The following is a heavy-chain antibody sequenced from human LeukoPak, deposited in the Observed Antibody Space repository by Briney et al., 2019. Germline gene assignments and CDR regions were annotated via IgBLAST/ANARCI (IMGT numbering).Heavy chain of an antibody. CDR2: ISSSGSTI. J-gene: IGHJ6*02. Sequence: GGSPRLSCAASGFTFSSYEMNWVRQAPGKGLEWVSYISSSGSTIYYADSVKGRFTISRDNAKNSLYLQMNSLRAEDTAVYYCARFVTTSFGDVWGQGTTVTVSS. CDR1: GFTFSSYE. D-gene: IGHD4-17*01. V-gene: IGHV3-48*03. CDR3: ARFVTTSFGDV.